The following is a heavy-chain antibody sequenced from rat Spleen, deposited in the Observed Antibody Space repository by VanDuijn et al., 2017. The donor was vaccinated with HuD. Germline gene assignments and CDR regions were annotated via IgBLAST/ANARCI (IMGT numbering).Heavy chain of an antibody. V-gene: IGHV5-22*01. Sequence: EVQLVETGGGLVQPGRTLKLSCAASGFIFSDHYVAWVRQAPGKGLEWVASISYEGSATYYGDSVKGRFTISRDNAKSTLYLQMDSLRSEDTATYFCTRRPYYDGAYYPFAYWGQGTLVTVSS. D-gene: IGHD1-12*02. CDR2: ISYEGSAT. J-gene: IGHJ3*01. CDR1: GFIFSDHY. CDR3: TRRPYYDGAYYPFAY.